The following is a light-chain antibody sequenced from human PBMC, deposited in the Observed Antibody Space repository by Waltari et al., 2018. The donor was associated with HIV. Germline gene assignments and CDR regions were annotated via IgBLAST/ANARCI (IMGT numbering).Light chain of an antibody. V-gene: IGKV3-20*01. J-gene: IGKJ2*01. CDR1: QSLSSKY. CDR2: GTS. CDR3: QQYHQSPS. Sequence: EIVLTQSPGTLSLSPGESATLSCRASQSLSSKYLAWCQQRPGQAPRLLIYGTSDRATDIPDRFSGSGSGTDFTLTITRLEPEDSAVYHCQQYHQSPSFGQGTKLEI.